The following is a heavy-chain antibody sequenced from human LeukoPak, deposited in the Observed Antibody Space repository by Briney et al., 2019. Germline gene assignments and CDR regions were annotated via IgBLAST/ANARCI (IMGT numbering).Heavy chain of an antibody. CDR2: INPSGGST. J-gene: IGHJ1*01. D-gene: IGHD3-10*01. CDR1: GYTFTSYY. Sequence: ASVKVSCKASGYTFTSYYMHWVRQAPGQGLEWMGIINPSGGSTSYAQKFQGRVTMTRDTSTSTVYMELSSLRSEDTAVYYCARDLGGVRGVIRGQFQHWGQGTLVTVSS. CDR3: ARDLGGVRGVIRGQFQH. V-gene: IGHV1-46*01.